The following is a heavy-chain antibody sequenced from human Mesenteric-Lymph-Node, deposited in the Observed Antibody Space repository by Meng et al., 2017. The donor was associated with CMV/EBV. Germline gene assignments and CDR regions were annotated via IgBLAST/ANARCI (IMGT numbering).Heavy chain of an antibody. Sequence: SETLSLTCAVYGGSFSGYYWSWIRQPPGKGLEWIGYFYYTGYSNFNPSLKSRATISADTSKNQFSLKLSSVTAADTAVYYCATGTYYCSTTSCYPDVWGQGTTVTVSS. V-gene: IGHV4-34*11. CDR1: GGSFSGYY. CDR2: FYYTGYS. J-gene: IGHJ6*02. CDR3: ATGTYYCSTTSCYPDV. D-gene: IGHD2-2*01.